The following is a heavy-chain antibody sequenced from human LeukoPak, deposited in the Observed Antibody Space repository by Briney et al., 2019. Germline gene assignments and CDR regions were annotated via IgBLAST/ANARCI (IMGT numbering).Heavy chain of an antibody. D-gene: IGHD4-17*01. J-gene: IGHJ3*02. CDR2: IIPIFGTA. CDR3: ARKTTVTRDAFDI. CDR1: GGTFSSYA. V-gene: IGHV1-69*01. Sequence: SVKVSCKASGGTFSSYAISWVRQAPGQGLEWMGGIIPIFGTANYAQKFQGRVTITADESTSTAYMELSSLRSEDTAVYYCARKTTVTRDAFDIWGQGTMVTASS.